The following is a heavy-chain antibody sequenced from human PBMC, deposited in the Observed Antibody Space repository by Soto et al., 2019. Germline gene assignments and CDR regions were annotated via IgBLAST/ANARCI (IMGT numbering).Heavy chain of an antibody. CDR2: IVVGSGNT. J-gene: IGHJ6*03. V-gene: IGHV1-58*02. CDR3: AARGDYESWEIYMDV. Sequence: ASVKVSCKASGFTFTSSAMQWVRQARGQRLEWIGWIVVGSGNTNYAQKFQERVTITRDMSTSTAYMELSSLRSEDTAVYYCAARGDYESWEIYMDVWGKGTTVTVSS. CDR1: GFTFTSSA. D-gene: IGHD4-17*01.